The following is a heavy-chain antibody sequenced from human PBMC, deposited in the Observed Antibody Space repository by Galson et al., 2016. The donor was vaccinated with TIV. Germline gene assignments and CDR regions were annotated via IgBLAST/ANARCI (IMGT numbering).Heavy chain of an antibody. CDR2: ILPIFGAA. J-gene: IGHJ6*03. CDR3: ARPSSSCRGFSYYYYMDV. V-gene: IGHV1-69*13. D-gene: IGHD6-13*01. CDR1: GGTFNIYA. Sequence: SVKVSCKASGGTFNIYAISWVRQAPGQGLEWMGGILPIFGAANYAQKFQGRVTITADESTNTAYMELSSLKSEDTAVYYCARPSSSCRGFSYYYYMDVWGKGTTVTVSS.